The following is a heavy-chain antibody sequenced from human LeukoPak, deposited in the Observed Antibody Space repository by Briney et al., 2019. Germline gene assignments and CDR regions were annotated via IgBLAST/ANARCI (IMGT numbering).Heavy chain of an antibody. CDR2: VYYSGTT. CDR3: ARSNFDFFDY. V-gene: IGHV4-39*01. Sequence: SETLSLTRTVSGDSISGFYWGWIRQPPGKGLEWIGIVYYSGTTYYNPSLKSRVTISVDTSKNQFSLKLSSVTAADTAVYYCARSNFDFFDYWGQGTLVTVSS. J-gene: IGHJ4*02. CDR1: GDSISGFY. D-gene: IGHD3-3*01.